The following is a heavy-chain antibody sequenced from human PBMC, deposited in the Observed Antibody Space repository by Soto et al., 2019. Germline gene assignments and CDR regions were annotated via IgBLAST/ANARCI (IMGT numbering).Heavy chain of an antibody. Sequence: EVKLVESGGDLVQPGRSLRLSCAASGFTFEDFAMHWVRQAPGKGLEWVSGISWNSGSIGYADPVKGRFTISRDNAKNSLYLEMNSLKTEDSALYYCAKTAPPYDSQGHYPFDIWGQGTLVSVSS. CDR3: AKTAPPYDSQGHYPFDI. D-gene: IGHD3-9*01. V-gene: IGHV3-9*01. CDR1: GFTFEDFA. CDR2: ISWNSGSI. J-gene: IGHJ3*02.